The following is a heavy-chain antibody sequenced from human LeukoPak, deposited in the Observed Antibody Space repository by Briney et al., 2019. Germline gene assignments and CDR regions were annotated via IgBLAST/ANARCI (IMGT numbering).Heavy chain of an antibody. Sequence: SETLSLTCSVSGGSISSDHWNWIRQTPGKGLEWMGCIYYSGGTYYNPSLKSRVTISVDMSKSQFSLRLTSVTAADTAVYYCARKNDFEIWGQGTLVTVSS. V-gene: IGHV4-59*01. D-gene: IGHD2/OR15-2a*01. CDR1: GGSISSDH. CDR2: IYYSGGT. CDR3: ARKNDFEI. J-gene: IGHJ3*02.